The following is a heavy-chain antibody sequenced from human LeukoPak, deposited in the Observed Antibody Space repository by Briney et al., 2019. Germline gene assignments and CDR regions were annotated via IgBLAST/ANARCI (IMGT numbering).Heavy chain of an antibody. CDR2: IWYDGGNK. CDR3: ASDRRYCGGDCFAFDI. V-gene: IGHV3-33*08. CDR1: GFTFSSCR. J-gene: IGHJ3*02. Sequence: GGSLRLSCAASGFTFSSCRMNWVRQAPGKGLEWVAVIWYDGGNKYYADSVKGRFTISRDNSKNTLYLQMNSLRAEDTAVYYCASDRRYCGGDCFAFDIWGQGTMVTVSS. D-gene: IGHD2-21*02.